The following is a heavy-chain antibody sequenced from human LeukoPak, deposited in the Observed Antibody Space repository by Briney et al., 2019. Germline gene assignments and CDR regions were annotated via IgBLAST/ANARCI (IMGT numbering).Heavy chain of an antibody. CDR1: GGSFSGYY. CDR2: INHSGST. V-gene: IGHV4-34*01. CDR3: ARGMGRVYSGYATLFV. J-gene: IGHJ4*02. D-gene: IGHD5-12*01. Sequence: SETLSLTCAVYGGSFSGYYWSWIRQPPGKGLECIGEINHSGSTNYNPSLKSRVTISVDTSKNQFSLKLSSVTAADTAVYYCARGMGRVYSGYATLFVWGPGTLVTVSS.